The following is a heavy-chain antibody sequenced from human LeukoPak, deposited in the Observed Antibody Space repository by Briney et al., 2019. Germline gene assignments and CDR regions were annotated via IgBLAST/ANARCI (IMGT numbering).Heavy chain of an antibody. V-gene: IGHV4-30-4*08. CDR2: IYYSGST. J-gene: IGHJ6*04. CDR1: GGSISSGDYY. Sequence: SETLSLTCTVSGGSISSGDYYWSWIRQPPGKGLEWVGYIYYSGSTYYNPSHKSRVTISVDTSKNQFSLKLSSVTAADTAVYYCARRHCSSTSCYMDVWGKGTTVTVSS. CDR3: ARRHCSSTSCYMDV. D-gene: IGHD2-2*01.